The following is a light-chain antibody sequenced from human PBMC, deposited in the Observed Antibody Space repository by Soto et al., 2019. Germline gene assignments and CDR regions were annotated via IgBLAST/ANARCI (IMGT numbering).Light chain of an antibody. V-gene: IGLV2-14*03. J-gene: IGLJ3*02. CDR3: ASYTSATGRV. CDR1: SSDIDNFGY. Sequence: QSVLTQPASVSGAPGQSISISCTGTSSDIDNFGYASWYQQYPGKAPRLIIYSVSYRPSGVSNRFSGSKSGNTASLTISGLQAEDEADYYCASYTSATGRVFGGGTKLTVL. CDR2: SVS.